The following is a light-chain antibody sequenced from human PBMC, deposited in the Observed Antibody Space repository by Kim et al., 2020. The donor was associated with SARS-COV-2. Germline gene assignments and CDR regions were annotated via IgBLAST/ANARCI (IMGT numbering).Light chain of an antibody. CDR1: SLRSYY. V-gene: IGLV3-19*01. J-gene: IGLJ2*01. CDR2: GKN. Sequence: VGQTVRITCQGDSLRSYYASWYQQKPGQAPVLVIYGKNNRPSGIPDRFSGSSSGNTASLTITGAQAEDEADYYCNSRDSSGNHLVFGGGTQLTVL. CDR3: NSRDSSGNHLV.